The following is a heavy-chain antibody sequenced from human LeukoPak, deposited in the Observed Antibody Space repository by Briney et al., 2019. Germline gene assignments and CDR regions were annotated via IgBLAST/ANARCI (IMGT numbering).Heavy chain of an antibody. CDR2: IYYSGST. J-gene: IGHJ3*02. D-gene: IGHD1-26*01. CDR1: GYFMTGRHH. CDR3: ARDLPHHGSAFDI. Sequence: SETLSLTCAVSGYFMTGRHHWGWIRQPPGKGLEWIGYIYYSGSTYYNPSLKSRVTISVDTSKNQFSLKLSSVTAADTAVYYCARDLPHHGSAFDIWGQGTMVTVSS. V-gene: IGHV4-38-2*02.